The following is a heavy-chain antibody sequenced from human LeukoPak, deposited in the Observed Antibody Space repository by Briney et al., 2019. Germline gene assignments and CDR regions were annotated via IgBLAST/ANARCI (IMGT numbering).Heavy chain of an antibody. CDR2: INPNSGGT. D-gene: IGHD1-7*01. CDR1: GYTFTGNY. CDR3: ARDKMNYASDY. Sequence: ASVKVSCKASGYTFTGNYMNGGGQAPGKGLEGMGWINPNSGGTNYAQKFQGRVTMTRDTSISTAYMELSRLRSDDTAVYYCARDKMNYASDYWGQGTLVTVSS. J-gene: IGHJ4*02. V-gene: IGHV1-2*02.